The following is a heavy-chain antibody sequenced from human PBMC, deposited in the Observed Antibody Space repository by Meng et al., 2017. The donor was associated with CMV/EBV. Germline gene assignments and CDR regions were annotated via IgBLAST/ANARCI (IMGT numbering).Heavy chain of an antibody. CDR3: ARDRIAAAGTPVGYYYGMDV. Sequence: GGSLRLSCAASGFTFSSYSMNWVRQAPGKGLEWVSTISSSSMYIYYADSGKGRFTISKDNAKNSLYLQMNSLRAEDTAVYYCARDRIAAAGTPVGYYYGMDVWGQGTTVTVSS. CDR2: ISSSSMYI. CDR1: GFTFSSYS. J-gene: IGHJ6*02. D-gene: IGHD6-13*01. V-gene: IGHV3-21*01.